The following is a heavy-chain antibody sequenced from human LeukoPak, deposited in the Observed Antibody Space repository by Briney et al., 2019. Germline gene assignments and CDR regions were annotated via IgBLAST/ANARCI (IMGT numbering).Heavy chain of an antibody. Sequence: GGSLRLSCAASGFTFSDYHMSWIRQAPGKGLEWVSYISASSTDIHYPDSVKGRFTISRDNAKNSLYLQMNSLRAEDTAVYYCARDRCSGGGCYYYYMDVWGKGTTVTISS. CDR3: ARDRCSGGGCYYYYMDV. CDR2: ISASSTDI. CDR1: GFTFSDYH. D-gene: IGHD2-15*01. J-gene: IGHJ6*03. V-gene: IGHV3-11*01.